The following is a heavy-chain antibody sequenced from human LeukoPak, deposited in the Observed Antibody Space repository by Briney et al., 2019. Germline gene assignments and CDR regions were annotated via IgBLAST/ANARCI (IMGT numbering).Heavy chain of an antibody. J-gene: IGHJ4*02. CDR3: ARAGVWGSRDY. V-gene: IGHV4-34*01. CDR1: GESFSGYY. Sequence: SETLSLTCAVYGESFSGYYWSWIRQPPGKGLEWIGEINHSGSTNYNPSLKSRVTISVDTSKNQFSLKLSSVTAADTAVYYCARAGVWGSRDYWGQGTLVTVSS. D-gene: IGHD3-16*01. CDR2: INHSGST.